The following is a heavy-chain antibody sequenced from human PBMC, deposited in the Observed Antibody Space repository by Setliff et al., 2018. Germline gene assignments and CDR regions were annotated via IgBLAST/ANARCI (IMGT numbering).Heavy chain of an antibody. CDR1: GYTFTGYY. CDR2: INPNSAVT. D-gene: IGHD3-22*01. J-gene: IGHJ6*03. CDR3: AREGVDSRSSTDYRYYMDV. Sequence: ASVKVSCKASGYTFTGYYMHWVRQAPGQGLEWMGRINPNSAVTNYAQKFQDRVTIITDESTGTAYMELSSLRTEDTAVYYCAREGVDSRSSTDYRYYMDVWGKGTTVTV. V-gene: IGHV1-2*06.